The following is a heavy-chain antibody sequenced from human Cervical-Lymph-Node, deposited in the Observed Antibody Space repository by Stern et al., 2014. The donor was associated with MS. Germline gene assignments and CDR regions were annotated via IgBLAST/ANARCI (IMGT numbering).Heavy chain of an antibody. CDR3: AKQYFDSSGYSYYYGMDV. CDR2: ISGSGGSI. V-gene: IGHV3-23*04. Sequence: EVQLEESGGDLVQPGGSLRLSCAASGFTFNKYAMNWVRQAPGKGLEWVSTISGSGGSIYYADSVKDRFTIARDNSENTLYLQMHSLRAEYTAIYYCAKQYFDSSGYSYYYGMDVWGQGTTVTVSS. D-gene: IGHD3-22*01. CDR1: GFTFNKYA. J-gene: IGHJ6*02.